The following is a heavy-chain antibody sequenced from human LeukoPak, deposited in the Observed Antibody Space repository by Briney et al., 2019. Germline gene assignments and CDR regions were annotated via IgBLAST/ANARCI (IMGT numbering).Heavy chain of an antibody. J-gene: IGHJ5*02. D-gene: IGHD3-16*01. CDR3: ARGIRQRGINWFDP. CDR1: GYTFSGHY. V-gene: IGHV1-8*03. CDR2: MNPNSGNT. Sequence: ASVKVSCKASGYTFSGHYMHWVRQATGQGLEWMGWMNPNSGNTGYAQKFQGRVTITRNTSISTAYMELSSLRSEDTAVYYCARGIRQRGINWFDPWGQGTLVTVSS.